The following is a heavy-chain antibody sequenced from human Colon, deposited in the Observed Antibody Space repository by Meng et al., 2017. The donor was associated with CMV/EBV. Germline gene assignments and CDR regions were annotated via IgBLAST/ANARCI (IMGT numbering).Heavy chain of an antibody. CDR3: AKVFQGYDWNPLDY. CDR1: GFTCSTYG. CDR2: ISRSGAYT. J-gene: IGHJ4*02. Sequence: GELLGSGGGLVRPGGSLRLSCLGSGFTCSTYGMSWLRQAPGKGLEWVSGISRSGAYTHYADSVKGRFTISRDNSKNTLSLQMNSLRAEDTAVYYCAKVFQGYDWNPLDYWGQGALVTASS. D-gene: IGHD1-20*01. V-gene: IGHV3-23*01.